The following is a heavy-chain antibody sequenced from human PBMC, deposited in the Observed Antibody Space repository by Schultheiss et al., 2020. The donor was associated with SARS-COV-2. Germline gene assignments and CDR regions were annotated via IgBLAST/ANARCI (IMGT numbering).Heavy chain of an antibody. CDR2: IIPIFGTA. CDR3: ARDYTVTSYYFFDY. CDR1: GGTFSSYA. Sequence: SVKVSCKASGGTFSSYAISWVRQAPGQGLEWMGGIIPIFGTANYAQKFQGRVTITADESTSTAYMELRSLISDDTAVYYCARDYTVTSYYFFDYWGQGTLVTVSS. V-gene: IGHV1-69*13. D-gene: IGHD4-17*01. J-gene: IGHJ4*02.